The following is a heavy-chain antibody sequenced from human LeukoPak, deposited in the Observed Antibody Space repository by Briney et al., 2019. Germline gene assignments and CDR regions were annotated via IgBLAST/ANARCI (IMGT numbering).Heavy chain of an antibody. J-gene: IGHJ4*02. CDR3: ARAPYYYDSSGYKYYFDY. Sequence: SETLSLTCAVYGGSFSGYYWSWIRQPPGKGLEWIGEINHSGSTNYNPSLESRVTISVDTSKNQFSLKLSSVTAADTAVYYCARAPYYYDSSGYKYYFDYWGQGTLVTVSS. D-gene: IGHD3-22*01. CDR2: INHSGST. V-gene: IGHV4-34*01. CDR1: GGSFSGYY.